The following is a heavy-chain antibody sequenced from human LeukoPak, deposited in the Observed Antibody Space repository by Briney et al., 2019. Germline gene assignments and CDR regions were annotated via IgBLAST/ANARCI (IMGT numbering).Heavy chain of an antibody. CDR3: ARGRGSITGKKAYYFDY. CDR1: GGSISSYY. Sequence: SETLSLTCTVSGGSISSYYWSWIRQPPGKGLEWIGEINHSGSTNYNPSLKSRVTISVDTSKNQFSLKLSSVTAADTAVYYCARGRGSITGKKAYYFDYWGQGTLVTVSS. J-gene: IGHJ4*02. D-gene: IGHD1-20*01. V-gene: IGHV4-34*01. CDR2: INHSGST.